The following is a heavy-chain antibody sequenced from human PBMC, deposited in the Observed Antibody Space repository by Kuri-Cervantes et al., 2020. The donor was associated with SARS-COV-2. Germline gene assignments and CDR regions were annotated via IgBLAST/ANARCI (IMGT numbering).Heavy chain of an antibody. CDR2: ISVSGGDT. V-gene: IGHV3-23*01. J-gene: IGHJ4*02. D-gene: IGHD6-19*01. Sequence: GGSLRLSCAASGFTFSSYAMAWVRQAPGKGLEWVSDISVSGGDTHYADSVRGRSTISRDNSKNTLYLQVNSLRAEDTAVYFCAKVNGILGSAWYGRAHFDYWGQGTLVTVSS. CDR1: GFTFSSYA. CDR3: AKVNGILGSAWYGRAHFDY.